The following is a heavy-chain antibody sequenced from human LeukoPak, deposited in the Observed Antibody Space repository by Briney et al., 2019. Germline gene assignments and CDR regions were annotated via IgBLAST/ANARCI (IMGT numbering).Heavy chain of an antibody. CDR1: GFTFDDYA. J-gene: IGHJ4*02. Sequence: PGRCLRLSCAASGFTFDDYAMHWVRQAPGKGLEWVSGISWNSGSIGYADSVKGRFTISRDNAKNSLYLQMNSLRAEDTALYYCAKDMGSGSSADDFDYWGQGTLVTVSS. D-gene: IGHD3-10*01. CDR3: AKDMGSGSSADDFDY. CDR2: ISWNSGSI. V-gene: IGHV3-9*01.